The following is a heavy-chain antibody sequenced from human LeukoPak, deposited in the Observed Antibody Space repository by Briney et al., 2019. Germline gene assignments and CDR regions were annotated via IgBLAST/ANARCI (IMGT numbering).Heavy chain of an antibody. CDR2: ISASGSST. V-gene: IGHV3-23*01. Sequence: GGSLRLSCAASGFTFSSYAMSWVRQAPGKGLEWVSVISASGSSTYYADFVKGRSTIVGDNSKNTSYQRMNITRAEDTSYYYCAQRSLAPPIYVFDIWGQGTMVTVSS. D-gene: IGHD6-6*01. J-gene: IGHJ3*02. CDR1: GFTFSSYA. CDR3: AQRSLAPPIYVFDI.